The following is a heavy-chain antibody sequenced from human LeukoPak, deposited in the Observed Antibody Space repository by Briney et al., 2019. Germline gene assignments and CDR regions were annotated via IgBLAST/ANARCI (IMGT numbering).Heavy chain of an antibody. D-gene: IGHD2-21*01. CDR3: AILDGHCSGGHCYKYFDY. J-gene: IGHJ4*02. Sequence: GGSLRLSCVPSGITPTNYAMSWVRQAPGKGLEKVSVISGSGGATFYADSVKGRFTISRDNSKHTLYLQMNSLRAEDTAVYFCAILDGHCSGGHCYKYFDYWGQGTLVTVSS. CDR2: ISGSGGAT. V-gene: IGHV3-23*01. CDR1: GITPTNYA.